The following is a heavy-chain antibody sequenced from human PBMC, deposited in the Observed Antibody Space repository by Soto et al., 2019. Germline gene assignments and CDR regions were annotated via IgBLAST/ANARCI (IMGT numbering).Heavy chain of an antibody. CDR1: GYTFTSYG. CDR2: ISAYNGNT. Sequence: ASVKVSCKASGYTFTSYGISWVRQAPGQGLEWMGWISAYNGNTNYAQKLQDRVTMTTDTSTSTAYMELRSLRSDDTAVYYCARYRMIGYCSGGSCYSDAFDIWGQGTMVTVSS. CDR3: ARYRMIGYCSGGSCYSDAFDI. J-gene: IGHJ3*02. V-gene: IGHV1-18*01. D-gene: IGHD2-15*01.